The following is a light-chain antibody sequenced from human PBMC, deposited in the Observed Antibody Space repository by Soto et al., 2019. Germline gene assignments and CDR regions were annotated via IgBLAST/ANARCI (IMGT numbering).Light chain of an antibody. CDR1: SSDVGGYNY. J-gene: IGLJ2*01. V-gene: IGLV2-14*01. CDR3: SSYTSSRTVV. Sequence: QSALTQPASVSGSPGQSITISCTGTSSDVGGYNYVSWYQQHPGKAPKLMIYEVSNRPSGVSNRFSGSKSGNTASLTSSGLQAEDEADYYCSSYTSSRTVVFGGGTKLTVL. CDR2: EVS.